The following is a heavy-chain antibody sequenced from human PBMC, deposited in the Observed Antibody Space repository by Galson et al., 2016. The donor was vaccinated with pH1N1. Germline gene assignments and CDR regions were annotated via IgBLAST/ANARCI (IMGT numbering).Heavy chain of an antibody. D-gene: IGHD3-22*01. CDR2: TYYRSKWYN. CDR1: GDSVSSNSAA. Sequence: CAISGDSVSSNSAAWNWIRQSPSRGLECLGRTYYRSKWYNDYAVSVKSRITINPDTSKNQFSLQLNSVTPEDTAVYYCARGGFYYDSSGPSYGMDVWDQGTTVTVSS. V-gene: IGHV6-1*01. CDR3: ARGGFYYDSSGPSYGMDV. J-gene: IGHJ6*02.